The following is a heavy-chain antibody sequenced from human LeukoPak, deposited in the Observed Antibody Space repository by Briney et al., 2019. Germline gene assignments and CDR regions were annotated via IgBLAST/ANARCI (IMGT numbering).Heavy chain of an antibody. CDR3: ARGDSIAVAGTWGYYCGMDV. D-gene: IGHD6-19*01. CDR1: GYTFTSYD. J-gene: IGHJ6*02. V-gene: IGHV1-8*01. CDR2: MNPNSGNT. Sequence: ASVKVSCKASGYTFTSYDINWVRQATGQGLEWMGWMNPNSGNTGYAQKFQGRVTMTRNTSISTAYMELSSLRSEDTAVYYCARGDSIAVAGTWGYYCGMDVWGQGTTVTVSS.